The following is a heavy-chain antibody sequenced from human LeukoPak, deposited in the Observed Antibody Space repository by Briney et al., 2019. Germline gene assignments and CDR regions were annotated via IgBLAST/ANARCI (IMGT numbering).Heavy chain of an antibody. CDR3: ASLDCTNGVCYGPFDI. Sequence: PSETLSLTCTVSGCSISSGSYYWSWIRQPPGRGLEWIGRIYTSGSTNYNPSLKSRVTVSVDTSRNQFSLKLSSVTAADTAVYYCASLDCTNGVCYGPFDIWGQGTMVTVSS. CDR2: IYTSGST. J-gene: IGHJ3*02. D-gene: IGHD2-8*01. CDR1: GCSISSGSYY. V-gene: IGHV4-61*02.